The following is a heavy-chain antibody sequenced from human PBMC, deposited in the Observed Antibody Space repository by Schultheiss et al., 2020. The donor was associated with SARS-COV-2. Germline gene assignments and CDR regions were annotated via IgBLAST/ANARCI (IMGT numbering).Heavy chain of an antibody. CDR2: IYHSGST. CDR3: ARGHGTTVDGMDV. D-gene: IGHD4-23*01. CDR1: GGSISSGGYS. J-gene: IGHJ6*02. V-gene: IGHV4-30-2*01. Sequence: SETLSLTCAVSGGSISSGGYSWSWIRQPPGKGLEWIGYIYHSGSTYYNPSLKSRVTISVDTSKNQFSLWLSSVTAADTAVYYCARGHGTTVDGMDVWGQGTTVTVSS.